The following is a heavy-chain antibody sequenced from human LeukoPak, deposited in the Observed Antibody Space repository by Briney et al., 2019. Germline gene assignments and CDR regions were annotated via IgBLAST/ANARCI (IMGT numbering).Heavy chain of an antibody. Sequence: GGSLRLSCAASGFTVSSNYMSWGRQAPGKGLEWVSVIYSGGSTYYADSVKGRFTISRDNSKNTLYLQMNSLRAEDTAVYYCARAPVVPAAIHYYYYGMDVWGQGTTVTVSS. CDR3: ARAPVVPAAIHYYYYGMDV. CDR1: GFTVSSNY. V-gene: IGHV3-53*01. CDR2: IYSGGST. D-gene: IGHD2-2*02. J-gene: IGHJ6*02.